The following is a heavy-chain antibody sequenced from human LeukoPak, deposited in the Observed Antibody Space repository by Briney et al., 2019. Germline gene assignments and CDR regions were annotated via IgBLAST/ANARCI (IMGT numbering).Heavy chain of an antibody. CDR3: ARDDNRESNNRYFDEPYYYYYMDV. V-gene: IGHV1-69*06. Sequence: SVTVSCKASGGTFSSYAISWVRQAPGQGLEWMGGIIPIFGTANYAQKFQGRVTITADKSTSTAYMELSSLRSEDTAVYYCARDDNRESNNRYFDEPYYYYYMDVWGKGTAVTVSS. CDR2: IIPIFGTA. CDR1: GGTFSSYA. J-gene: IGHJ6*03. D-gene: IGHD3-9*01.